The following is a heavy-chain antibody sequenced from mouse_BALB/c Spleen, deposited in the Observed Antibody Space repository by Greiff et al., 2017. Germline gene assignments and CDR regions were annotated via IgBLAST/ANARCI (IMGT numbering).Heavy chain of an antibody. V-gene: IGHV5-15*02. J-gene: IGHJ4*01. CDR2: ISNLAYSI. D-gene: IGHD5-1-1*01. CDR3: ARGDTFYAMDY. CDR1: GFTFSDYG. Sequence: EVKLVESGGGLVQPGGSRKLSCAASGFTFSDYGMAWVRQAPGKGPEWVAFISNLAYSIYYADTVTGRFTISRENAKNTLYLEMSSLRSEDTAMYYCARGDTFYAMDYWGQGTSVTVSS.